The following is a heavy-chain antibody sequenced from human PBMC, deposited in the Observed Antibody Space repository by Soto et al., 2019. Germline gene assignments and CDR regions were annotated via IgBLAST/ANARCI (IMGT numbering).Heavy chain of an antibody. V-gene: IGHV3-23*01. CDR2: IDGDGGDT. D-gene: IGHD1-26*01. Sequence: EVQLLESGGGLIHLGGSLRLACVASGITFNPNAMIWVRQAPGKGLEWVSAIDGDGGDTFFADFVKGRFTMSSDNSKNTVYLHMRSLTAEDTALYYCARGRLAVGSDWFDSWGPGTLVTLSS. J-gene: IGHJ5*01. CDR3: ARGRLAVGSDWFDS. CDR1: GITFNPNA.